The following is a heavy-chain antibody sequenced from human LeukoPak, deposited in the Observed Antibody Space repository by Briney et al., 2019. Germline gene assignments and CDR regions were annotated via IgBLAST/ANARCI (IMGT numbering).Heavy chain of an antibody. D-gene: IGHD6-13*01. Sequence: PSEILSLSYTVAGASIGNYYRSLIRQPPRKGQWMGWISHYSGNTNYKHTLQSRVTITIDTSTNNSSLKLRTLTSDDTAVYYCARDSSSSNSWSNYYGVDVWGQGTTVLVSS. V-gene: IGHV4-59*01. CDR2: SHYSGNT. J-gene: IGHJ6*02. CDR3: ARDSSSSNSWSNYYGVDV. CDR1: GASIGNYY.